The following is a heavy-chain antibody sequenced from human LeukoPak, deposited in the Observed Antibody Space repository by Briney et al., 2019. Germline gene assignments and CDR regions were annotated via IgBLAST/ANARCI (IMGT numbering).Heavy chain of an antibody. Sequence: GGSLRLSCAASGFTVSGNYMSWVRQAPGKGLEWVSVIYSGGSTYYADSVKGRFTISRDNSKNTLYLQMNSLRAEDTAVYYCARGPRLNYYGSGSLGPNQYFDYWGQGTLVTVSS. J-gene: IGHJ4*02. CDR2: IYSGGST. V-gene: IGHV3-53*01. CDR3: ARGPRLNYYGSGSLGPNQYFDY. D-gene: IGHD3-10*01. CDR1: GFTVSGNY.